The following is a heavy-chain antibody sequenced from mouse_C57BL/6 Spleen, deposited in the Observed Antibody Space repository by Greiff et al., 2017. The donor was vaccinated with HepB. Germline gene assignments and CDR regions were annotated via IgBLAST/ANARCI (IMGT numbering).Heavy chain of an antibody. CDR2: IDPSDSET. J-gene: IGHJ2*01. D-gene: IGHD2-1*01. Sequence: VQLQQPGAELVRPGSSVKLSCKASGYTFTSYWMHWVKQRPIQGLEWIGNIDPSDSETHYNQKFKDKATVTVDKSSSTAYMQLSSLTSEDSAVYYCAREDGNYSFDYWGQGTTLTVSS. V-gene: IGHV1-52*01. CDR1: GYTFTSYW. CDR3: AREDGNYSFDY.